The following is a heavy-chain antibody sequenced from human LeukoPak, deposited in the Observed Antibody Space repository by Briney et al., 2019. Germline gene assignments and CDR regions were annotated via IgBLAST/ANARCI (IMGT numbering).Heavy chain of an antibody. CDR1: GYSISSGYY. CDR3: ARDPSWDI. V-gene: IGHV4-38-2*02. J-gene: IGHJ3*02. CDR2: IYHSGST. Sequence: KPSETLSLTCTVSGYSISSGYYWGWIRQPPGKGLEWIGSIYHSGSTYYNPSLKSRVTISVDTSKNQFSLKLSSVTAADTAVYYCARDPSWDIWGQGTMVTVSS.